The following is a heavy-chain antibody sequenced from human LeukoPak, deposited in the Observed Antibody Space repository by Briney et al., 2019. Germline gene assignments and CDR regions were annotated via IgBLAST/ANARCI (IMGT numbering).Heavy chain of an antibody. CDR3: ARGHNSGWYNWFDS. CDR2: IYYSGST. Sequence: PSETLSLTCTVSSGSISSGGYYWSWIRQLPGKGLEWIGWIYYSGSTSYNPSLKSRVTISVDTSKNQLSLTVSSVTAADTAVYYCARGHNSGWYNWFDSWGQGTLVTVSS. J-gene: IGHJ5*01. V-gene: IGHV4-31*03. D-gene: IGHD6-19*01. CDR1: SGSISSGGYY.